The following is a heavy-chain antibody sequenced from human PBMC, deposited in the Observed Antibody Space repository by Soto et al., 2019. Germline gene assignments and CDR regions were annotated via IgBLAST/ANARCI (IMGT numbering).Heavy chain of an antibody. CDR3: ARRDYSTSSLGPFDY. J-gene: IGHJ4*02. CDR2: INHSGST. Sequence: SETLSLTCAVYGGSFSGYYWSWIRQPPGKGLEWIGEINHSGSTNYNPSLKSRVTMSVDTSKNQFYLNLSSVTAADTALYFCARRDYSTSSLGPFDYWGQGILVTVSS. CDR1: GGSFSGYY. V-gene: IGHV4-34*10. D-gene: IGHD6-6*01.